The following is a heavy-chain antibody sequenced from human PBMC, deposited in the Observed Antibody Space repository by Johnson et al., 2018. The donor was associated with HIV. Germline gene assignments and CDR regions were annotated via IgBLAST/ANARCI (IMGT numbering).Heavy chain of an antibody. CDR1: GFTFDDYG. J-gene: IGHJ3*02. CDR3: ARDMGYNYYDSSGHTARYDAFDM. D-gene: IGHD3-22*01. CDR2: INWNGGST. Sequence: VQLVESGGGVVRPGGSLRLSCATSGFTFDDYGMSWVRQAPGKGLEWVSGINWNGGSTGYADSVKGRFTIHRHNSKNTRYLQMNSLRDEDTALYYCARDMGYNYYDSSGHTARYDAFDMWGQGTMVTVSS. V-gene: IGHV3-20*04.